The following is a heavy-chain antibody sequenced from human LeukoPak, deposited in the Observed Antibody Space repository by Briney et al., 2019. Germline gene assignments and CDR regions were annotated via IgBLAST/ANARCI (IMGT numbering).Heavy chain of an antibody. CDR3: ARDLGNWGWNDF. Sequence: PGGSLRLSCAASGFTFSSYWMSWVRQAPGKGLEWVAVIWYDGFNKYYADSVKGRFTISRDNSKNTLYLQMNSLRAEDTAVYYCARDLGNWGWNDFWGQGTLVTVSS. CDR1: GFTFSSYW. V-gene: IGHV3-33*08. D-gene: IGHD7-27*01. CDR2: IWYDGFNK. J-gene: IGHJ4*02.